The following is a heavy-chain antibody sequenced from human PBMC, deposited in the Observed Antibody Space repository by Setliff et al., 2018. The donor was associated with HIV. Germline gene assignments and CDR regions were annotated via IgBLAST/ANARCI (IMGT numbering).Heavy chain of an antibody. V-gene: IGHV1-18*01. CDR3: ARDNFRGPTNAMDV. D-gene: IGHD3-10*01. J-gene: IGHJ6*02. CDR2: ISGYNADT. Sequence: GASVKVSCKASGYRFSTFGISWVRQAPGQGLEWMGWISGYNADTDYAQKFQGRVSMTTDISTNTAYMELRSLRSDDTAVYYCARDNFRGPTNAMDVWGQGTTVTVSS. CDR1: GYRFSTFG.